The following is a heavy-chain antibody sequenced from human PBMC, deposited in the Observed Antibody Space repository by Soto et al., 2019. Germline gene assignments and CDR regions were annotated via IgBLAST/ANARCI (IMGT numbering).Heavy chain of an antibody. V-gene: IGHV4-39*07. CDR2: IYYSGST. J-gene: IGHJ4*02. CDR3: ARGRIPEDY. CDR1: GGSISSSRFY. Sequence: SETLSLTCTVSGGSISSSRFYWGWIRQPPGKGLEWIGAIYYSGSTYYNPSLKSRVTISVDTSKNQFSLKLSSVTAADTAVYYCARGRIPEDYWGQGTLVTVSS.